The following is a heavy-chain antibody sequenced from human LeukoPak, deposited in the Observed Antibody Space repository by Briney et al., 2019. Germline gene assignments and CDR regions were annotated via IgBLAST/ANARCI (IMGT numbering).Heavy chain of an antibody. J-gene: IGHJ4*02. CDR1: GFTFSSYS. V-gene: IGHV3-21*01. CDR2: ISSSSSYI. D-gene: IGHD2-21*02. Sequence: PGGSLRLSCAASGFTFSSYSMNWVRQAPGKGLEWVSSISSSSSYIYYADSVKGRFTISRDNAKNSLYLQMNSLRAEGTAVYYCARATPYCGGDCPHDYWGQGTLVTVSS. CDR3: ARATPYCGGDCPHDY.